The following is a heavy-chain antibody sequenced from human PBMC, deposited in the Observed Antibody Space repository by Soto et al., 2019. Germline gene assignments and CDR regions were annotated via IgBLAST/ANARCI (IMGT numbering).Heavy chain of an antibody. D-gene: IGHD2-2*01. J-gene: IGHJ4*02. V-gene: IGHV4-59*01. CDR1: GGYISSYY. Sequence: SETLSLTCTVSGGYISSYYWSWIRQPPGKGLEWIGYIYYSGSTNYNPSLKSRVTISVDTSKNQFSLKLSSVTAADTAVYYCARVGCSSTSCPIDYWGQGTLVTVSS. CDR3: ARVGCSSTSCPIDY. CDR2: IYYSGST.